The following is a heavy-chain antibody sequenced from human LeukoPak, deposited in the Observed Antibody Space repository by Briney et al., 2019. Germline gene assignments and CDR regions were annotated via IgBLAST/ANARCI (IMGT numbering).Heavy chain of an antibody. V-gene: IGHV1-69-2*01. CDR3: ARDFGDDYSNPFDY. CDR1: GYPFTDYY. D-gene: IGHD4-11*01. Sequence: GATVKISCKVSGYPFTDYYMHWVQQAPGKGLEWMGLVDPEDGETIYAEKFQGRVTITADTSTDTAYMELSSLRSEDTAVYYCARDFGDDYSNPFDYWGQGTLVTVSS. J-gene: IGHJ4*02. CDR2: VDPEDGET.